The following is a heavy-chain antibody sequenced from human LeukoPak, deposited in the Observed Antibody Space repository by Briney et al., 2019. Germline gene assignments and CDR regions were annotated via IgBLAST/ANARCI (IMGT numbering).Heavy chain of an antibody. CDR3: ARDATTHTIGWYDDAFDI. CDR1: GYSFTSYW. D-gene: IGHD6-19*01. V-gene: IGHV5-51*01. CDR2: INPGGSDT. Sequence: GESLKISCKGSGYSFTSYWIGWVRQMPGKGLEWMAIINPGGSDTRYSPSFQGQVIISADKSITTAYLQWSSLKPSDTATYYCARDATTHTIGWYDDAFDIWGHGTMVTVSS. J-gene: IGHJ3*02.